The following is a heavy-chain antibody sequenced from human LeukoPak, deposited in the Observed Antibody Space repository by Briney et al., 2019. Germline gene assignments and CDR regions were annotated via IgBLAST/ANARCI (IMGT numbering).Heavy chain of an antibody. CDR3: ARGSVAAH. J-gene: IGHJ4*02. D-gene: IGHD6-19*01. CDR1: GGSFSGYY. V-gene: IGHV4-34*01. Sequence: SETLSLTCAVYGGSFSGYYWSWIRQPPGKGLEWIGEINHSGSTNYNPSLKSRFTISVDTSKNQFSLKLSSVTAADTAVYYCARGSVAAHWGQGTLVTVSP. CDR2: INHSGST.